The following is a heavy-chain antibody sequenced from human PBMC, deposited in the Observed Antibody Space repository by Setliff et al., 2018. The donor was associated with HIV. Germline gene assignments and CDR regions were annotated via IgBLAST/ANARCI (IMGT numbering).Heavy chain of an antibody. CDR1: GYSISSGYY. J-gene: IGHJ4*02. V-gene: IGHV4-38-2*01. D-gene: IGHD3-10*01. Sequence: PSETLSLTCAVSGYSISSGYYWAWIRQPPGKGLEWIGSIYHGGTTYYNPSLMSRSTISEDTSKNQFSLKLSSVTAADTAVYYCARGNAQSGSYYDFWGQGPLVTVSS. CDR2: IYHGGTT. CDR3: ARGNAQSGSYYDF.